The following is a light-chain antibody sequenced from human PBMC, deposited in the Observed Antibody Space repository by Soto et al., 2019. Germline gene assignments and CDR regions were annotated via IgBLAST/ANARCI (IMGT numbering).Light chain of an antibody. CDR2: AAS. Sequence: DIQMTQSPSSLSASLGDSVNITCRARQGIRNDLGWYQQKPGQAPTRLIYAASSMQSGVPARFSGSGFGTEFTLTISSLQPEDFATYYCLQHNTCPLTFGGGTKVEIK. J-gene: IGKJ4*01. CDR1: QGIRND. CDR3: LQHNTCPLT. V-gene: IGKV1-17*01.